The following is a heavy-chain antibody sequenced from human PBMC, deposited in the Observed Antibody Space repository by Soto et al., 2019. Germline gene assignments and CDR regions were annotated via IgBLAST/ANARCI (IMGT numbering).Heavy chain of an antibody. J-gene: IGHJ4*02. CDR3: ARDYPGNGIDY. Sequence: EVQLVESGGGLVQPGGSLRLSCAASGFTFSSYWMHWVRQAPGKGLVWVSHIDSDGRSKTYADSVKGRFTISRDNAKNTLYLQMNSLRGEDTAVYYCARDYPGNGIDYWGQGTLVTVSS. V-gene: IGHV3-74*01. CDR2: IDSDGRSK. CDR1: GFTFSSYW. D-gene: IGHD1-1*01.